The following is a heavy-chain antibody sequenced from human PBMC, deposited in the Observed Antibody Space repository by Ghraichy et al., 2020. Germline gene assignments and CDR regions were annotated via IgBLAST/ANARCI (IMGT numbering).Heavy chain of an antibody. J-gene: IGHJ4*02. V-gene: IGHV4-59*08. D-gene: IGHD2-2*01. Sequence: SETLSLTCTVSGGSISSYYWSWIRQPPGKGLEWIGYIYYSGSTNYNPSLKSRVTISVDTSKNQFSLKLSSVTAADTAVYYCARTGYCSSTSCLPGYWGQGTLVTVSS. CDR1: GGSISSYY. CDR2: IYYSGST. CDR3: ARTGYCSSTSCLPGY.